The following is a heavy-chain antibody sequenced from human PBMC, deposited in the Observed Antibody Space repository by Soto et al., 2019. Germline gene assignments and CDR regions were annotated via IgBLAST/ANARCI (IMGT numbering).Heavy chain of an antibody. CDR2: INHSGST. J-gene: IGHJ6*02. Sequence: QVQLQQWGAGLLKPSETLSLTCAVYGGSFSGYYWSWIRQPPGKGLEWIGEINHSGSTNYNPSLKSRVTISLDTSKNQFSLKLSSVTAADTAVYYCARMDDNDFDYYYYGMDVWGQGTTVTVSS. CDR1: GGSFSGYY. D-gene: IGHD3-16*01. CDR3: ARMDDNDFDYYYYGMDV. V-gene: IGHV4-34*01.